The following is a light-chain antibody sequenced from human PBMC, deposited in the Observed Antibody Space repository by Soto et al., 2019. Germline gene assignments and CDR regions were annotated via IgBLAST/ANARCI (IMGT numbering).Light chain of an antibody. CDR1: SSDFGGYNY. CDR3: RSYTSXNSLA. CDR2: DVS. Sequence: QSLLTQPASVSGSPVQSITISCTGTSSDFGGYNYVSWYQQHQGRAPKVLIYDVSNRPAGGSDRFSGSRSGNTASLTISGRHSEDEADYHFRSYTSXNSLAFGTET. V-gene: IGLV2-14*01. J-gene: IGLJ1*01.